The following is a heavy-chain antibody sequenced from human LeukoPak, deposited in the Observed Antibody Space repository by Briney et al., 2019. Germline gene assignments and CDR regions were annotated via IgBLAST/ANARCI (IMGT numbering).Heavy chain of an antibody. CDR1: GFTFSTSW. D-gene: IGHD2-2*01. V-gene: IGHV3-7*03. Sequence: PGGSLRLSCAASGFTFSTSWMTWVRQAPGKGLEWVAKINRDASEKYYVDSVKGRFTISRDNSKNTLYLQMNSLRAEDTAVYYCAKDQDIVVVPAAMHDYWGQGTLVTVSS. CDR3: AKDQDIVVVPAAMHDY. J-gene: IGHJ4*02. CDR2: INRDASEK.